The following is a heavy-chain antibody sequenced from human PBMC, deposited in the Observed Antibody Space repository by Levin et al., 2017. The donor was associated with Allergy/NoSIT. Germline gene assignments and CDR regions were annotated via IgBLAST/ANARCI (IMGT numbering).Heavy chain of an antibody. D-gene: IGHD2-2*01. CDR1: GGTFSSYA. V-gene: IGHV1-69*13. CDR3: ARFSCSSTSCYDYYYYMDV. J-gene: IGHJ6*03. CDR2: IIPIFGTA. Sequence: SVKVSCKASGGTFSSYAISWVRQAPGQGLEWMGGIIPIFGTANYAQKFQGRVTITADESTSTAYMELSSLRSEDTAVYYCARFSCSSTSCYDYYYYMDVWGKGTTVTVSS.